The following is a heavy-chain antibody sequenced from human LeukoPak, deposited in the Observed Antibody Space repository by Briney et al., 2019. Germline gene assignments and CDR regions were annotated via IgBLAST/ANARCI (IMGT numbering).Heavy chain of an antibody. CDR3: AREPTTTYPRSTFDI. V-gene: IGHV1-69*04. D-gene: IGHD1-26*01. J-gene: IGHJ3*02. CDR1: GGTFGSDA. Sequence: SVKVSCKSSGGTFGSDAVTWVRQAPGQGLEWMGRIIPILGVTHYAQNFQGRITITADKSTSTAYMELSSLRSEDTAVYYCAREPTTTYPRSTFDIWGQGTLVTVSS. CDR2: IIPILGVT.